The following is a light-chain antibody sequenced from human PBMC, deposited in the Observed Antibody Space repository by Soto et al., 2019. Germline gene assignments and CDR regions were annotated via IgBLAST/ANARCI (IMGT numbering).Light chain of an antibody. CDR2: DVT. Sequence: QSALTQPASVSGSPGQSITISCTGTSSDVGGYNYVSWYRQHPGKAPKLMIYDVTNRPSGVSNRFSGSKSGNTASLTISGLQAEDEADYYCSSYTSSSTLLVFGTGTKVTVL. J-gene: IGLJ1*01. CDR1: SSDVGGYNY. CDR3: SSYTSSSTLLV. V-gene: IGLV2-14*01.